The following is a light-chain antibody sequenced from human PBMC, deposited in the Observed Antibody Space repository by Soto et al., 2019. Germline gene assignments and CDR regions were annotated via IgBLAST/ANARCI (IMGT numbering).Light chain of an antibody. CDR2: KAS. J-gene: IGKJ1*01. CDR1: RSISTW. V-gene: IGKV1-5*03. Sequence: IQMTQSPSTLSASVGDRVTITCRASRSISTWLAWYQQKPGKAPKLLIYKASSLQSGVPSRFSGSGSGTEFTLTISSLQPDDFATYFCQQYNSLWTFGQGTKVEIK. CDR3: QQYNSLWT.